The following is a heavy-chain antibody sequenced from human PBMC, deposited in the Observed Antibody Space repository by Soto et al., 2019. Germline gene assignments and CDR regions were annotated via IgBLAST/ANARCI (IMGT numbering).Heavy chain of an antibody. CDR2: ISYDGSNK. V-gene: IGHV3-30*18. J-gene: IGHJ6*02. CDR1: GFTFSSYG. CDR3: TKDRGSGYSYYYGMDV. Sequence: QVQLVESGGGVVLPGRSLRLSCAASGFTFSSYGMHWVRQAPGKGLEWVAVISYDGSNKYYADSVKGRFTISRDNSKNTLYLQMNSLRAEDTAVYYCTKDRGSGYSYYYGMDVWGPGTTVTVSS. D-gene: IGHD2-15*01.